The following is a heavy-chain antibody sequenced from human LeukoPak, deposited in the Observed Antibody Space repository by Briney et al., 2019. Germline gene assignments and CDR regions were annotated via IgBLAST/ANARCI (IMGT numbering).Heavy chain of an antibody. CDR2: ISSSSSYI. D-gene: IGHD3-22*01. J-gene: IGHJ4*02. V-gene: IGHV3-21*01. CDR1: GFTFSSYS. CDR3: ARDNSDGLLPAYYFDY. Sequence: PGGSLRLSCAASGFTFSSYSMNWVRQAPGKGLEWVSSISSSSSYIYYADSVKGRFTISRDNAKNSLYLQMNSLRAEDTAVYYCARDNSDGLLPAYYFDYWGQGTLVTVSS.